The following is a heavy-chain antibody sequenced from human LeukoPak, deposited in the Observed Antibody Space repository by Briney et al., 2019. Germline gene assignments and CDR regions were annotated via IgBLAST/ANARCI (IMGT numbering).Heavy chain of an antibody. CDR1: GYTFTKHG. CDR2: ISAYNGDT. Sequence: ASVKVSCKASGYTFTKHGISWVRQAPGQGLEWMAWISAYNGDTYYTQKLQGRVTVTTDTSTSTAYMELRSLRYDDTAVYYCASIPDYGDHPNWSFDPWGQGTLVTVSS. V-gene: IGHV1-18*01. CDR3: ASIPDYGDHPNWSFDP. J-gene: IGHJ5*02. D-gene: IGHD4-17*01.